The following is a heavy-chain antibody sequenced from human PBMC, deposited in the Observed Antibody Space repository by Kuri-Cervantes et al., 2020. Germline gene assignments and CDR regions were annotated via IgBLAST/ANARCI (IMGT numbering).Heavy chain of an antibody. V-gene: IGHV3-9*01. CDR3: AKDSGALGMDV. CDR1: GFTFDDYA. D-gene: IGHD4-17*01. Sequence: GGSLRLSCAASGFTFDDYAMHWVRQAPGKGLEWVSGISRNSGSIGYADSVKGRFTISRDNAKNSLHLQMNSLRAEDTALYYCAKDSGALGMDVWGQGTTVTVSS. CDR2: ISRNSGSI. J-gene: IGHJ6*02.